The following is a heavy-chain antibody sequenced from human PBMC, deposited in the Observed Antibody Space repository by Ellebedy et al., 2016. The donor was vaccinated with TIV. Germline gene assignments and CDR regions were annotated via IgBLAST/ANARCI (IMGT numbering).Heavy chain of an antibody. V-gene: IGHV3-66*01. CDR3: ARRVAGKASFDY. D-gene: IGHD6-19*01. CDR1: GFTVSSSY. J-gene: IGHJ4*02. Sequence: GESLKISCAASGFTVSSSYMTWVRQAPGKGLEWVSVVYSGGNTNYADSVKGRFTVSRDNAKNSLYLQMNSLRAEDTAVYYCARRVAGKASFDYWGQGTLVTVSS. CDR2: VYSGGNT.